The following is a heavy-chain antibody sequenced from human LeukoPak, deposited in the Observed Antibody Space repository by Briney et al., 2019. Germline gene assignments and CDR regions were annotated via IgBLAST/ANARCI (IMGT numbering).Heavy chain of an antibody. J-gene: IGHJ4*02. V-gene: IGHV3-15*07. D-gene: IGHD3-22*01. CDR1: GFTFSNAW. Sequence: PGGSLRLSCAASGFTFSNAWMNWVRQAPGKGLEWVGRIKSKTDGGTTDNAAPVKGRFTISRDDSKNTLYLQMNGLKTEDTAVYYCSTTYYYDSSEGYWGQGTLVTVSS. CDR2: IKSKTDGGTT. CDR3: STTYYYDSSEGY.